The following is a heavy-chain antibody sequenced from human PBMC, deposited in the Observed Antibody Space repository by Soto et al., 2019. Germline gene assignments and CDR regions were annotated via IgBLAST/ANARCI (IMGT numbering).Heavy chain of an antibody. Sequence: SETLSLTCAVYGGSFSGYYWSWIRQPPGKGLEWIGEINHSGSTNYNPSLKSRVTISVDTSKNQFSLKLSSVTAADTAVYYFARGRGIAVAGILYYYYGMDVWGQGTTVT. V-gene: IGHV4-34*01. CDR3: ARGRGIAVAGILYYYYGMDV. CDR2: INHSGST. CDR1: GGSFSGYY. D-gene: IGHD6-19*01. J-gene: IGHJ6*02.